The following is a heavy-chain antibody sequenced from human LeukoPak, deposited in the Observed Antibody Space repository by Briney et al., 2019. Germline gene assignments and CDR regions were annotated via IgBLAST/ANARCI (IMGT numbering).Heavy chain of an antibody. D-gene: IGHD6-13*01. J-gene: IGHJ4*02. Sequence: GGSLRLSCAASGFTFSSYAMSWVRQAPGKGLEWVSGISGSGGSTDYADSVKGRFTISRDNAKNSLYLQMNSLRAEDTAVYYCARDLGDSSSWYFDYWGQGTLVTVSS. CDR1: GFTFSSYA. V-gene: IGHV3-23*01. CDR3: ARDLGDSSSWYFDY. CDR2: ISGSGGST.